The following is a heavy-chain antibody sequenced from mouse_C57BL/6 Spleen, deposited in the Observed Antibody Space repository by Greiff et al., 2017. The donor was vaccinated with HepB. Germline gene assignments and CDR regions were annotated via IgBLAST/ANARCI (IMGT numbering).Heavy chain of an antibody. CDR2: IYPGSGST. V-gene: IGHV1-55*01. CDR1: GYTFTSYW. CDR3: ARRRITTADY. J-gene: IGHJ2*01. Sequence: QVHVKQSGAELVKPGASVKMSCKASGYTFTSYWITWVKQRPGQGLEWIGDIYPGSGSTNYNEKFKSKATLTVDTSSSTAYMQLSSLTSEDSAVYYCARRRITTADYWGQGTTLTVSS. D-gene: IGHD1-2*01.